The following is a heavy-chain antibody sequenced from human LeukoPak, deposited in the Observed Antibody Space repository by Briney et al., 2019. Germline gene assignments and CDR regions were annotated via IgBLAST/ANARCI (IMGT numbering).Heavy chain of an antibody. J-gene: IGHJ4*02. CDR3: ARDSYYDFWSGLVAY. D-gene: IGHD3-3*01. Sequence: GGSLRLSCAASGFTFSDYYMSWIRQAPGKGLEWVSYISSGGSTIYYADSVKGRFTISRDNAKNSLYLQMNSLRAEDTAVYYCARDSYYDFWSGLVAYWGQGTLVTVSS. V-gene: IGHV3-11*01. CDR1: GFTFSDYY. CDR2: ISSGGSTI.